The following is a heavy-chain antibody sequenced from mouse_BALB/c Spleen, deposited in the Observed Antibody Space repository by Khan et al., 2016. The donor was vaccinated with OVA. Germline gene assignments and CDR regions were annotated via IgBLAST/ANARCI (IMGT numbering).Heavy chain of an antibody. Sequence: VQLKQSGPELMKPGASVKISCKASVYYFTSSYIHWLMQSHGPTLYWIGYIVPFSGGPPSNQKFKAKATLTVDKSSSTAYIHLSNLTSEDSAVYYCTRHGFVAWFSYWGQGTLVTVSA. J-gene: IGHJ3*01. CDR1: VYYFTSSY. D-gene: IGHD2-2*01. CDR2: IVPFSGGP. CDR3: TRHGFVAWFSY. V-gene: IGHV1S135*01.